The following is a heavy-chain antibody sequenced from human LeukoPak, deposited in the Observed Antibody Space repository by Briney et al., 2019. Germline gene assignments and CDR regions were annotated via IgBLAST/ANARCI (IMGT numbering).Heavy chain of an antibody. CDR3: AKDHRGHHHNRAYLAFSGFDP. D-gene: IGHD3-10*01. J-gene: IGHJ5*02. CDR2: ISGSGGST. CDR1: GFTFSSYA. V-gene: IGHV3-23*01. Sequence: PGGSLRLSCAASGFTFSSYAMSWIRQAPGKGLEWVSAISGSGGSTYYADSVKGWFTISRGHSKNTLYLQMNSRRAEDTAVYYCAKDHRGHHHNRAYLAFSGFDPWGQGTLVTVSS.